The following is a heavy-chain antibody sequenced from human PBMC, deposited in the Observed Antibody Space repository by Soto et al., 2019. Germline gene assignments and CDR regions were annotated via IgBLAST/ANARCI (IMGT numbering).Heavy chain of an antibody. V-gene: IGHV1-69*13. CDR1: GGTFSSYA. CDR3: ARAEWCMTERPCYGMDV. Sequence: SVKVSCKASGGTFSSYAISWVRQAPGQGLEWMGGIIPIFGTANYAQKFQGRVTITADESTSTAYMELSSLRSEDTAVYYCARAEWCMTERPCYGMDVWGQGTTVTVYS. CDR2: IIPIFGTA. J-gene: IGHJ6*02. D-gene: IGHD2-8*01.